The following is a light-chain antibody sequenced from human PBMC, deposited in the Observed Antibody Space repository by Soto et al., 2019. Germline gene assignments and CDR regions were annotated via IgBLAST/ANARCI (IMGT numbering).Light chain of an antibody. J-gene: IGLJ1*01. V-gene: IGLV2-23*02. CDR1: SSDVGSYNL. CDR2: EVS. CDR3: CSYAGSSTPYV. Sequence: QSALTQPASVSGSPGQSITISCTGTSSDVGSYNLVSWYQQHPGKAPKLMIYEVSKRPSGVSNRSSGSKSGNTASLTISELKAEDEADYYCCSYAGSSTPYVFGTGTKVTVL.